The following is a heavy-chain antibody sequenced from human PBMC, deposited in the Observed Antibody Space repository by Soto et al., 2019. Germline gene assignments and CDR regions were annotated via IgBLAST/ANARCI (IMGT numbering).Heavy chain of an antibody. J-gene: IGHJ6*02. Sequence: GGSLRLSCAASGFTFSSYGMHWVRQAPGKGLEWVAVIWYDGSNKYYADSVKGRFTISGDNSKNTLYLQMNSLRAEDTAVYYCARDTMIVAKYYYYGMDVWGQGTTVTVSS. CDR1: GFTFSSYG. D-gene: IGHD3-22*01. CDR3: ARDTMIVAKYYYYGMDV. V-gene: IGHV3-33*01. CDR2: IWYDGSNK.